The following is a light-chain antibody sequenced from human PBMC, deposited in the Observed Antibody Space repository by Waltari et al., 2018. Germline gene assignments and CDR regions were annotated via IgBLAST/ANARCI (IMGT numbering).Light chain of an antibody. J-gene: IGLJ3*02. CDR1: SSDVGGYNY. Sequence: QSALPQPASVSGSPGQSITISCTGTSSDVGGYNYVPWYQQHPGKAPKLMIYDASNRPSGVSNRFSGSKSGNTASLTISGLQAEDEADYYCSSYTSSSTLWVFGGGTKLTVL. CDR3: SSYTSSSTLWV. V-gene: IGLV2-14*03. CDR2: DAS.